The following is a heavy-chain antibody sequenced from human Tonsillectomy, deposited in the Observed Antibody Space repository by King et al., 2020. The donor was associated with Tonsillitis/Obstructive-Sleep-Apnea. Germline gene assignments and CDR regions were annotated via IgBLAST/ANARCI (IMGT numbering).Heavy chain of an antibody. V-gene: IGHV3-23*04. CDR1: GFTFSSYA. J-gene: IGHJ4*02. CDR2: ISGSGGST. Sequence: VQLVESGGGLVQPGGSLRLSCAASGFTFSSYAMSWVRQAPGKGLEWVSAISGSGGSTYYADSVKGRFTISRDTSKNTLYLQMNSLRAEDTAVYYCAKVNERIYYESTSYYFDYWGQGPLVTVSS. D-gene: IGHD3-22*01. CDR3: AKVNERIYYESTSYYFDY.